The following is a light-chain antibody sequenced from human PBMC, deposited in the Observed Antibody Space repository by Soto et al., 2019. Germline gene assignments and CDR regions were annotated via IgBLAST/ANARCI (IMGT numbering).Light chain of an antibody. Sequence: DIQMTQSPSSLSASVGDRVTITCRASQSISTYVNWYQQKPGKAPKLLIYAAASLQSGVPSRFSGSGSGTDFTLTISSLQREDFATYYCQQSYSTPRTFGQGTKLEIK. CDR3: QQSYSTPRT. V-gene: IGKV1-39*01. CDR2: AAA. J-gene: IGKJ2*02. CDR1: QSISTY.